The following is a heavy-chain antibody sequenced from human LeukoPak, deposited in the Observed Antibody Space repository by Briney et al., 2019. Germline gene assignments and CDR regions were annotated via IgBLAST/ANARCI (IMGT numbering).Heavy chain of an antibody. CDR3: ARSRGSLLTPYYFDY. CDR1: GYTFTSYY. J-gene: IGHJ4*02. CDR2: INPSGGNT. V-gene: IGHV1-46*01. Sequence: ASVKVSCKASGYTFTSYYMHWVRQAPGQGLEWMGIINPSGGNTRYEQRFQGRITMTRDTSTSTVYMELSSLRSEDTAVYYCARSRGSLLTPYYFDYWGQGTLVTVSS. D-gene: IGHD2-15*01.